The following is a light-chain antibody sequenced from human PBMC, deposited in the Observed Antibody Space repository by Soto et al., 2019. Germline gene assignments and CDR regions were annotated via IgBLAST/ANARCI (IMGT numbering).Light chain of an antibody. J-gene: IGKJ4*02. V-gene: IGKV1-9*01. CDR1: QGIYNF. Sequence: DIPLTQSPSFLSASVGDRVTITCRASQGIYNFLAWYQQKPGKAPKLLIYAASTLQSGVPSRISGSGSGTEFTLTISSLQPEDFATYYCQQLNSYQLTFGGGTKVEIK. CDR3: QQLNSYQLT. CDR2: AAS.